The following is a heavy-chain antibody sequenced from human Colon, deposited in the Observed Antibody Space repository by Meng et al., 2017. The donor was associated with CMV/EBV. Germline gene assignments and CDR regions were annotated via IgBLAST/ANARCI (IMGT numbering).Heavy chain of an antibody. V-gene: IGHV1-18*01. CDR3: ATAPVADTIFDH. D-gene: IGHD6-19*01. J-gene: IGHJ4*02. CDR1: GYTLTNSG. CDR2: ISGYNGNT. Sequence: CNTSGYTLTNSGISWVRQAPGQGLEWMGWISGYNGNTKYAQKFQGRVTMTIDTSASTAYMELRSLRSDDTAVYFCATAPVADTIFDHWGQGTLVTVSS.